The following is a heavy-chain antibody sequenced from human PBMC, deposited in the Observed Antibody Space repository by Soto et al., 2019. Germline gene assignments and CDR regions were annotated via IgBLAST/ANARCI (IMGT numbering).Heavy chain of an antibody. CDR3: AKDSRSSGYYQYYYYGMDV. D-gene: IGHD3-22*01. Sequence: GGSLRLSCAASGFTFSSYGMHWVRQAPGKGLEWVAVISYDGSNKYYADSVKGRFTISRDNSKNTLYLQMNSLRAEDTAVYYCAKDSRSSGYYQYYYYGMDVWGQGTTVTVS. CDR2: ISYDGSNK. J-gene: IGHJ6*02. V-gene: IGHV3-30*18. CDR1: GFTFSSYG.